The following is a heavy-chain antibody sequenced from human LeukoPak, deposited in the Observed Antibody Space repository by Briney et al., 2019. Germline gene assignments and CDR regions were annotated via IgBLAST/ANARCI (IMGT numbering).Heavy chain of an antibody. J-gene: IGHJ3*02. CDR3: ARDLRPHYHDSSGRFAFDI. V-gene: IGHV1-2*02. CDR2: INPNSGGT. D-gene: IGHD3-22*01. Sequence: GASVKVSCKASGYTFTGYYMHWVRQAPGQGLEWMGWINPNSGGTNYAQKFQGRVTMTRDTSISTAYMELSRLRSDDTAVYYCARDLRPHYHDSSGRFAFDIWGQGTMVTVSS. CDR1: GYTFTGYY.